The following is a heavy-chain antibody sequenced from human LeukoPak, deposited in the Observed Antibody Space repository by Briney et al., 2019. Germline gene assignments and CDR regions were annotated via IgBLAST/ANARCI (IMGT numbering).Heavy chain of an antibody. Sequence: PGGSLRPSCAASGLIVSGNYMSWVRQSPGKGLEWVSVFYSGGSTYYAESVKGRFTISRHNSNNTLSLQMNSLRAEDTAVYYCAKLGEGAFDIWGQGTMVTVSS. D-gene: IGHD3-16*01. CDR3: AKLGEGAFDI. J-gene: IGHJ3*02. CDR1: GLIVSGNY. V-gene: IGHV3-53*04. CDR2: FYSGGST.